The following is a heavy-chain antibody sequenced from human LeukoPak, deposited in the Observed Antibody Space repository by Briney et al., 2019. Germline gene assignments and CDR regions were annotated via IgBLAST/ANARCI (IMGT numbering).Heavy chain of an antibody. Sequence: GASVKVSCKASGYTLTAYYIYWVRQAPGQGLEWMGGIIPIFGTANYAQKFQGRVTITTDESTSTAYMELSSLRSEDTAVYYCALAFDIWGQGTMATVSS. CDR3: ALAFDI. CDR1: GYTLTAYY. CDR2: IIPIFGTA. V-gene: IGHV1-69*05. J-gene: IGHJ3*02.